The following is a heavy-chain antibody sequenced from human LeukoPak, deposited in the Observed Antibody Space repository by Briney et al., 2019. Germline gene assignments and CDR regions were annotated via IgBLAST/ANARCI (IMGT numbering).Heavy chain of an antibody. CDR1: GGSISNYY. Sequence: SETLSLTCTVSGGSISNYYWSWIRQPPGKGLEWIGYISYSGSTNYNPSLQSRVTMSVDTSKNQFSLKLSSVTAADTAVYYCARLQGRGDNQFDLWGQGALVTVSS. V-gene: IGHV4-59*08. CDR2: ISYSGST. J-gene: IGHJ5*02. CDR3: ARLQGRGDNQFDL. D-gene: IGHD1-14*01.